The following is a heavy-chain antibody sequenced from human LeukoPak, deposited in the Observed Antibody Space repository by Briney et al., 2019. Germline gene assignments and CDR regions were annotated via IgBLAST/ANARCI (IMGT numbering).Heavy chain of an antibody. J-gene: IGHJ6*03. Sequence: PSETLSLTCRVSGGFISSYIWTWIRQSPGKGLEWIGYIYDSGRTDYNPSLKSRLTISVDASKNQFSLRLNSVTAADTAVYYCARVNPGYYYYMDVXXXGTTV. V-gene: IGHV4-59*01. CDR1: GGFISSYI. D-gene: IGHD1-1*01. CDR2: IYDSGRT. CDR3: ARVNPGYYYYMDV.